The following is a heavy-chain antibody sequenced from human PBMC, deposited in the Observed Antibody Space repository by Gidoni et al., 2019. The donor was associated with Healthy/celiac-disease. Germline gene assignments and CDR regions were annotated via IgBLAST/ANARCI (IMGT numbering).Heavy chain of an antibody. V-gene: IGHV1-2*02. D-gene: IGHD3-16*01. CDR2: INPNSGDT. Sequence: QVQLVQSGAEVKKPGASVKVSCKASGYTFTGYYMHWVRHAPGQGLEWRGWINPNSGDTTYAQKFQGRVTMTRDTSISTAYMELSMLRSDYTAVYYCARDFGGEGTAGFDPWGQGTLVTVSS. CDR1: GYTFTGYY. J-gene: IGHJ5*02. CDR3: ARDFGGEGTAGFDP.